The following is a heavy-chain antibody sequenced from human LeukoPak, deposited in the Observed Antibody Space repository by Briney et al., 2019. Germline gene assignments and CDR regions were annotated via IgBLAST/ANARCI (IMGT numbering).Heavy chain of an antibody. CDR2: IIPIFGTA. D-gene: IGHD6-13*01. Sequence: SVKVSCKASGGTFSGYAISRVRQAPGQGLEWMGGIIPIFGTANYAQRFQGRVTITTDESTSTAYMELSSLRSEDTAVYYCAICDSSSWVNWFDPWGQGTLVTVSS. CDR1: GGTFSGYA. V-gene: IGHV1-69*05. J-gene: IGHJ5*02. CDR3: AICDSSSWVNWFDP.